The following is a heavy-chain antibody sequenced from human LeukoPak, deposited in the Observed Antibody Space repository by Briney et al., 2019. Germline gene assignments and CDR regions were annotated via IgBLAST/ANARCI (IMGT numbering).Heavy chain of an antibody. Sequence: GGSLRLSCAASGFTFSSYAMSWVRQAPGKGLEWVSAISGGGGSTYYADSVKGRFTISRDNSKNTLYLQMNSLRAEDTAVYYCATASSSWYGYNWFDPWGPGTLVTVSS. CDR1: GFTFSSYA. D-gene: IGHD6-13*01. CDR2: ISGGGGST. V-gene: IGHV3-23*01. CDR3: ATASSSWYGYNWFDP. J-gene: IGHJ5*02.